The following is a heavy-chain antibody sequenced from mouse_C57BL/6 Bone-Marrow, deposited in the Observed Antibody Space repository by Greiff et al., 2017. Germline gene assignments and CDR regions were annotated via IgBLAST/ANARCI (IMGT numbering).Heavy chain of an antibody. Sequence: DVHLVESGGGLVQSGRSLRLSCATSGFTFSDFYMEWVRQAPGQGLEWIAASRNKANDYTTEYSASVKGRFIVSRDTSQSILYLQMNALRAEDTAIYYCARRGNWENFDYWGQGTTLTVSS. CDR3: ARRGNWENFDY. CDR2: SRNKANDYTT. J-gene: IGHJ2*01. CDR1: GFTFSDFY. V-gene: IGHV7-1*01. D-gene: IGHD4-1*01.